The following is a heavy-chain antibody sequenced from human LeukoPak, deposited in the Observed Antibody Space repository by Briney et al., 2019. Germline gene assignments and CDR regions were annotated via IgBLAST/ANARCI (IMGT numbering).Heavy chain of an antibody. CDR2: ISYDGSNK. CDR3: ARAANAFDI. V-gene: IGHV3-30*04. J-gene: IGHJ3*02. CDR1: GFTFSSYA. Sequence: PGRSLQLSCAASGFTFSSYAMHWVRQAPGKGLEWVAVISYDGSNKYYADSVKGRFTISRDNSKNTLYLQMNSLRAEDTAVYYCARAANAFDIWGQGTMVTVSS.